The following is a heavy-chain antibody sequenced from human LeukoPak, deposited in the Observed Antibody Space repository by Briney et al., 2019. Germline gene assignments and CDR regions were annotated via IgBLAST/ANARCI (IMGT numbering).Heavy chain of an antibody. CDR2: ISYDGSNK. CDR3: ARAGNWNYAGFDY. J-gene: IGHJ4*02. V-gene: IGHV3-30-3*01. D-gene: IGHD1-7*01. CDR1: GFTFSSYA. Sequence: PGGSLRLSCAASGFTFSSYAMHWVRQAPGKGLEWVAVISYDGSNKYYADSVKGRFTISRDNSKNTLYLQMNSLRAEDTAVYYCARAGNWNYAGFDYWGQGTLVTVSS.